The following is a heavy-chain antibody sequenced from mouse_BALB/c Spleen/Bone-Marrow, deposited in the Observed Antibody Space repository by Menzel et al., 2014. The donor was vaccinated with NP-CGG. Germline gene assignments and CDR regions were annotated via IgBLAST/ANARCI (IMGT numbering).Heavy chain of an antibody. Sequence: EVKLMESGGGLVQPGGSRKLSCAASGFTFSSFGMHWVRQAPEKGLEWVAYISSGSSTIYYADTVKGRFTISRDNPKNTPFLQMTSLRSEDTAMYYCARSLLLRPDYWGQGTTLTVSS. CDR2: ISSGSSTI. V-gene: IGHV5-17*02. CDR3: ARSLLLRPDY. J-gene: IGHJ2*01. CDR1: GFTFSSFG. D-gene: IGHD1-1*01.